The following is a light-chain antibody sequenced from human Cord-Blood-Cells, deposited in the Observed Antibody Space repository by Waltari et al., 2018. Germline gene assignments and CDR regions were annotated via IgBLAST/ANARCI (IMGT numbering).Light chain of an antibody. CDR3: QQYNNWPLYT. CDR2: GAS. Sequence: EIVMTQSPATLSVSPGERATLSCRASQSVSSNLAWYQQKPGQAPRLLIYGASTRATGIPARFGGSGSGTESTLTISSLQSEDFAVYYCQQYNNWPLYTFGQGTKLEI. V-gene: IGKV3-15*01. J-gene: IGKJ2*01. CDR1: QSVSSN.